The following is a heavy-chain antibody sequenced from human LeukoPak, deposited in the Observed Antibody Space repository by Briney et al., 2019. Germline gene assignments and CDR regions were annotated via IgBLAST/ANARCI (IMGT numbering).Heavy chain of an antibody. Sequence: SENLSLTCTVSGGSISSYYWTWIRQPPGKALEWIGTIYHSGSTDDNPSLKSRVTISVDTSEKNFSLHLTSVTAADSAVYYCARAPTYPTFDYWGQGIVVTVSS. V-gene: IGHV4-59*08. CDR2: IYHSGST. CDR3: ARAPTYPTFDY. CDR1: GGSISSYY. J-gene: IGHJ4*02.